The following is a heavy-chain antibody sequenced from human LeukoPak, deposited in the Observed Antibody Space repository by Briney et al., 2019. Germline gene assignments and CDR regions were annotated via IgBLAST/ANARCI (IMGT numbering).Heavy chain of an antibody. D-gene: IGHD2-15*01. CDR1: GFTVSSNY. CDR2: ISWNGATF. CDR3: ARGVVVVVAAASNWFDP. J-gene: IGHJ5*02. Sequence: PGGSLRLSCAASGFTVSSNYMSWVRQAPGKGLEWVSGISWNGATFYYADSVKGRFTISRDNTKNSLYLQMNSLRPEDTAVYYCARGVVVVVAAASNWFDPWGQGTLVTVSS. V-gene: IGHV3-66*02.